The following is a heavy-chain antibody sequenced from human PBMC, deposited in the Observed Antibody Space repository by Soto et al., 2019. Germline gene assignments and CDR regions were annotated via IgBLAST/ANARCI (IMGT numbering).Heavy chain of an antibody. CDR2: ISSDASTT. D-gene: IGHD3-9*01. J-gene: IGHJ4*02. CDR3: AREGYLDGHH. Sequence: PGGSLRLSCAASGFTFSSYSFHWVRQAPGKGLEWVAVISSDASTTYYADSARGRFTISRDNFQGTVFLQMNSLRRNDTAVYFCAREGYLDGHHWGQGA. CDR1: GFTFSSYS. V-gene: IGHV3-30-3*01.